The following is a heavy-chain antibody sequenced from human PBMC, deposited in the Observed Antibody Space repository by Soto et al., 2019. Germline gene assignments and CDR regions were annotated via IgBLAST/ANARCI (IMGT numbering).Heavy chain of an antibody. Sequence: HPGGSLRLSCAASGFTFSSYAMSWVRQAPGKGLEWVSAISGSGGSTYYADSVKGRFTISRDNSKNTLYLQMNSLRAEDTAVYYCAKGAPLYYYDSSGYYADDAFDIWGRGTMVTVSS. D-gene: IGHD3-22*01. CDR3: AKGAPLYYYDSSGYYADDAFDI. J-gene: IGHJ3*02. V-gene: IGHV3-23*01. CDR2: ISGSGGST. CDR1: GFTFSSYA.